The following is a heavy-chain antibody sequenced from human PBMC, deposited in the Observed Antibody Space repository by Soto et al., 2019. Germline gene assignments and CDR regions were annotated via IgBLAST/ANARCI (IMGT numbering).Heavy chain of an antibody. CDR2: INPNSGAT. Sequence: QVQLVQSGAEVKKPGASVKVSCKASGYTFTGYYMHWVRQAPGQGLEWMGWINPNSGATNYAQKFQGLVTVTRDTSISTAYMELSRLRSDDTDVYYCARAPEYDVLTGYAPIFDYWGQGTLVTVSS. J-gene: IGHJ4*02. V-gene: IGHV1-2*02. D-gene: IGHD3-9*01. CDR1: GYTFTGYY. CDR3: ARAPEYDVLTGYAPIFDY.